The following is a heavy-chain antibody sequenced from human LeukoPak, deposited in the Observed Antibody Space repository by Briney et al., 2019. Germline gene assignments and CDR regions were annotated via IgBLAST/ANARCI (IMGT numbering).Heavy chain of an antibody. J-gene: IGHJ4*02. Sequence: SQTLSLTCTVSGGSISSGSYYWSWIRQPAGKGLEWIGRIYTSGSTNYNPSLKSRVTISVDTSKNQFSLKLSSVTAADTAVYYCARVHDYSSSWYSDYWGQGTLVTVSS. CDR2: IYTSGST. V-gene: IGHV4-61*02. CDR1: GGSISSGSYY. D-gene: IGHD6-13*01. CDR3: ARVHDYSSSWYSDY.